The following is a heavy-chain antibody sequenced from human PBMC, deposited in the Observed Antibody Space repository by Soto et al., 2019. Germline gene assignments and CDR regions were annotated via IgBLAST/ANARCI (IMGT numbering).Heavy chain of an antibody. CDR1: GFTFSSSG. D-gene: IGHD2-2*01. Sequence: SVKVSCKASGFTFSSSGIHWVRQARGQRLEWMGWIVVISGNTNYAQKFQERVTITRDVSTNTAYMELSSLRSEDTAVYYCARDPRNTSGNKLYLDYWGQG. CDR3: ARDPRNTSGNKLYLDY. V-gene: IGHV1-58*02. J-gene: IGHJ4*02. CDR2: IVVISGNT.